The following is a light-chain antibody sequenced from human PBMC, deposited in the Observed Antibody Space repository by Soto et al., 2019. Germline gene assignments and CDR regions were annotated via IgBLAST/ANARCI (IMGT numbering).Light chain of an antibody. CDR3: LQHNVSPRT. CDR2: AAS. J-gene: IGKJ1*01. CDR1: QSISSW. V-gene: IGKV1-5*01. Sequence: DIQMTQSPSSLSASVGDRVTITCRASQSISSWLAWYHQKPGKAPKLLIYAASSLQSGVPSRFSGSGSGTDFTLTISSLQPEDFATYYCLQHNVSPRTFGQGTKVDIK.